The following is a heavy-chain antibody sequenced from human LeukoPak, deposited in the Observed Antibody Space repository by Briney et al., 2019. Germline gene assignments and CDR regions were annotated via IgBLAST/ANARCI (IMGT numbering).Heavy chain of an antibody. Sequence: HPGGSLRLSCAASGFTFSSYSMNWVRQAPGKGLEWVSYISSSGSTIYYADSVKGRFTISRDNAKNSVYLQMNSLRAEDTAVYYCARERMVRGVHFDYWGQGTLVTVSS. D-gene: IGHD3-10*01. CDR2: ISSSGSTI. CDR1: GFTFSSYS. CDR3: ARERMVRGVHFDY. V-gene: IGHV3-48*04. J-gene: IGHJ4*02.